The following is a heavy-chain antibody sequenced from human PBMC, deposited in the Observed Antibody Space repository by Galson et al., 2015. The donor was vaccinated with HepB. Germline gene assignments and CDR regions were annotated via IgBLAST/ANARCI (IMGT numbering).Heavy chain of an antibody. CDR1: GYTFTGYY. Sequence: SVKVSCKASGYTFTGYYMHWVRQAPGQGLEWMGWINPNSGGTNYAQKFQGRVTMTRDTSISTAYMELSRLRSDDTAVYYCARDSSRTAYSSSWYYFDYWGQGTLVTVSS. CDR2: INPNSGGT. J-gene: IGHJ4*02. V-gene: IGHV1-2*02. CDR3: ARDSSRTAYSSSWYYFDY. D-gene: IGHD6-13*01.